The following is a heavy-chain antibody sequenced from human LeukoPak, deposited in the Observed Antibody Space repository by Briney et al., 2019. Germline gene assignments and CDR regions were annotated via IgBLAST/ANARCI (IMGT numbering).Heavy chain of an antibody. D-gene: IGHD1-14*01. CDR2: ISANGADE. CDR1: RFPFSTYA. J-gene: IGHJ4*02. V-gene: IGHV3-23*01. CDR3: ANYRKPQGLDY. Sequence: GGSLRLSCAVSRFPFSTYAMSWVRQAPGQGPEWVSAISANGADEYYADSVRGRFTISRDNSKNTLFSQMTSLDVEDTAVYYCANYRKPQGLDYWGQGTLVTVSS.